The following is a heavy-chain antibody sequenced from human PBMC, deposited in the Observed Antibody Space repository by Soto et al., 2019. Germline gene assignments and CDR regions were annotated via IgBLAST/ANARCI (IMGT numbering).Heavy chain of an antibody. V-gene: IGHV4-59*08. Sequence: QVQLQESGPGLVKPSETLSLTCTVSGGSISSYYWSWIRQPPGKGLEWIGYIYYSGSTNYNPSLKSRVTISVDTSKNQFSLKLSSVTAADTAVYYCARRYGGRAFDYWGQGTLVTVSS. J-gene: IGHJ4*02. CDR1: GGSISSYY. D-gene: IGHD3-16*01. CDR2: IYYSGST. CDR3: ARRYGGRAFDY.